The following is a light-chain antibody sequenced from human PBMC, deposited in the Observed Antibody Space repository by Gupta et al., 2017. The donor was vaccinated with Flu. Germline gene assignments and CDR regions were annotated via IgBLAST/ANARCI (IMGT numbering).Light chain of an antibody. V-gene: IGLV2-8*01. Sequence: GQSVTISCTGTSSDVGGYIYFSRYQQQPGKAPKLIIYEVNQRPSGVLDRFSGSKSGNTASLTVSGLLAEDEADYYCCSYGGSKFFGGGTKLTVL. CDR3: CSYGGSKF. CDR2: EVN. CDR1: SSDVGGYIY. J-gene: IGLJ2*01.